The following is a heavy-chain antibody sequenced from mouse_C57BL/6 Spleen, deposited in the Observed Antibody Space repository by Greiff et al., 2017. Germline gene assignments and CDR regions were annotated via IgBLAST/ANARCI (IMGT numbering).Heavy chain of an antibody. CDR1: GFTFSSYA. J-gene: IGHJ2*01. CDR3: ARDPFITTVVHYFDY. CDR2: ISDGGSYT. D-gene: IGHD1-1*01. V-gene: IGHV5-4*01. Sequence: DVKLVESGGGLVKPGGSLKLSCAASGFTFSSYAMSWVRQTPEKRLEWVATISDGGSYTYYPDNVKGRFTISRDNAKNNLYLQMSHLKSEDTAMYYCARDPFITTVVHYFDYWGQGTTLTVSS.